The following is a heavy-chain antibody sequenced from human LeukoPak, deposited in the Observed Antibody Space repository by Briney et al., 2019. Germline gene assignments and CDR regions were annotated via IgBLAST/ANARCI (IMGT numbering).Heavy chain of an antibody. Sequence: SGGSLRLSCAASGFTFSSYAMSWVRQAPGKGLEWVSAISGSGGSTYYADSVKGRFTISRDNSKNTLYLQMNSLRAEDTAVYYCAKEKGYSSGPTPFDYWGQGTLVTVSS. J-gene: IGHJ4*02. CDR2: ISGSGGST. CDR1: GFTFSSYA. D-gene: IGHD6-19*01. CDR3: AKEKGYSSGPTPFDY. V-gene: IGHV3-23*01.